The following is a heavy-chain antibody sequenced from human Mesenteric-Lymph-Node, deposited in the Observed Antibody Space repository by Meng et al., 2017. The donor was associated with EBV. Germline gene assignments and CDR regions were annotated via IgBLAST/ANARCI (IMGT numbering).Heavy chain of an antibody. Sequence: QEGAGLLQPSDALSLTCHGYGDSFSSYYWRWIRQPPGRGLEWIGDVIHSGNTSYSPSLKSRVTISVDTSKRQFSLKLRSMTAADTAVYYCATGWGKANYWGQGTLVTVSS. CDR1: GDSFSSYY. CDR3: ATGWGKANY. J-gene: IGHJ4*02. CDR2: VIHSGNT. V-gene: IGHV4-34*12. D-gene: IGHD3-16*01.